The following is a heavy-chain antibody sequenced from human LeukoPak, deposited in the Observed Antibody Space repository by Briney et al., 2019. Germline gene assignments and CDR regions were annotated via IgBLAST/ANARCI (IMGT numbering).Heavy chain of an antibody. CDR2: ISSSGSTI. J-gene: IGHJ5*02. Sequence: GGSLRLSCAASGFTFSDYYMSWIRQAPGKGLEWVSYISSSGSTIYYADSVKGRFTISRDNAKKSLYLQTNSLRAEDTAVYYCARDLHSGTVMVLAWGQGTLVTVSS. CDR3: ARDLHSGTVMVLA. V-gene: IGHV3-11*01. D-gene: IGHD5-18*01. CDR1: GFTFSDYY.